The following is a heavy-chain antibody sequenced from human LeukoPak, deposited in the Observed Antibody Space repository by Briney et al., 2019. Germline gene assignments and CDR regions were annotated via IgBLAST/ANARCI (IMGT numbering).Heavy chain of an antibody. CDR2: IWYDGSNK. Sequence: GGSLRLSCAASGFTFTTYWMSWVRQAPGKGLEWVAVIWYDGSNKYYADSVKGRFTISRDNSKNTLYLQMNSLRAEDTAVYYCARAAYDSSGYLTLWGQGTLVTVSS. CDR3: ARAAYDSSGYLTL. D-gene: IGHD3-22*01. CDR1: GFTFTTYW. J-gene: IGHJ4*02. V-gene: IGHV3-33*08.